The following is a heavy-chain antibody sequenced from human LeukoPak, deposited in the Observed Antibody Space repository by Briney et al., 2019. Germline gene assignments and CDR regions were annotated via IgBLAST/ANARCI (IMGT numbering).Heavy chain of an antibody. V-gene: IGHV3-21*01. D-gene: IGHD1-26*01. Sequence: GGSLRLSCAASGFTFDDYGMSWVRQAPGKGLEWVSSISSSSSFIYYADSLKGRFTISRDNAKNSLYLQMNSLRAEDTAVYYCARDAKYSGGYPEFFDYWGQGTLVTVSS. CDR1: GFTFDDYG. J-gene: IGHJ4*02. CDR3: ARDAKYSGGYPEFFDY. CDR2: ISSSSSFI.